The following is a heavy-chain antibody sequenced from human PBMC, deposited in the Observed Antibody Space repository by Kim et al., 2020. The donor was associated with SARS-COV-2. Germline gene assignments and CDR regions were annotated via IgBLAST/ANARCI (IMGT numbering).Heavy chain of an antibody. CDR3: ARVPTVGRYYYGSGSYFFDY. J-gene: IGHJ4*02. CDR1: GFTFSSYW. D-gene: IGHD3-10*01. Sequence: GGSLRLSCAASGFTFSSYWMHWVRQAPGKGLVWVSRINSDGSSTSYADSVKGRFTISRDNAKNTLYLQMNSLRAEDTAVYYCARVPTVGRYYYGSGSYFFDYWGQGTLVTVSS. CDR2: INSDGSST. V-gene: IGHV3-74*01.